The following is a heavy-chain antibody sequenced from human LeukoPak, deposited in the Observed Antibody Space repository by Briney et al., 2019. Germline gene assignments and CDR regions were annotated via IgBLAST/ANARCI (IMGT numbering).Heavy chain of an antibody. CDR2: IYYSGST. V-gene: IGHV4-59*12. D-gene: IGHD3-22*01. CDR3: ARPYDSSGYYPY. Sequence: TSETLSLTCTVSGGSISSYYWSWIRQPPGKGLEWIGYIYYSGSTNYNPSLKSRVTISVDTSKNQFSLKLSSVTAADTAVYYCARPYDSSGYYPYWGQGNLVTVSS. J-gene: IGHJ4*02. CDR1: GGSISSYY.